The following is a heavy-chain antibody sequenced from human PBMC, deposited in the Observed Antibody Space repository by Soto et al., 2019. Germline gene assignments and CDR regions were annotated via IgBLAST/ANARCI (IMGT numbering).Heavy chain of an antibody. D-gene: IGHD3-10*01. CDR3: GKSKNYNSGSFQF. CDR2: LSYDGTNK. CDR1: GFSLSSYG. V-gene: IGHV3-30*18. J-gene: IGHJ4*02. Sequence: QVQLVESGGGVVQPGRSLRLSCAASGFSLSSYGIHWVRQAPGKGLDWVAGLSYDGTNKYYADSVKGRFTNSRDNSENTLYLQMNNLRAEDTAVYYCGKSKNYNSGSFQFWGQGTLVTVSS.